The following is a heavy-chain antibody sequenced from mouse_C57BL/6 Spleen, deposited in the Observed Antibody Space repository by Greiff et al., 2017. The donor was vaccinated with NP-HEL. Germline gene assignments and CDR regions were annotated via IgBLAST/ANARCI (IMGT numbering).Heavy chain of an antibody. Sequence: VQLKESGAELVKPGASVKLSCTASGFNIKDYYMHWVKQRTEQGLEWIGRIDPEDGETKYAPNFQGKATITADTSSNTAYLQLSSLTSEDTAVYYCAPSTTVVARAMDYWGQGTSVTVSS. CDR2: IDPEDGET. V-gene: IGHV14-2*01. D-gene: IGHD1-1*01. J-gene: IGHJ4*01. CDR1: GFNIKDYY. CDR3: APSTTVVARAMDY.